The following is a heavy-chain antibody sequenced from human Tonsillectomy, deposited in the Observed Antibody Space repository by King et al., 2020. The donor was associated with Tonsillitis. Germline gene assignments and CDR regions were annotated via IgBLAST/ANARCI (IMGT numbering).Heavy chain of an antibody. CDR1: GFTFSSYG. CDR2: ISYDGSNK. J-gene: IGHJ6*03. V-gene: IGHV3-30*18. CDR3: AKAGEVVPAAIWGYYYYYMDV. D-gene: IGHD2-2*02. Sequence: VQLVESGGGVVQPGRSLRLSCAASGFTFSSYGMHWVRQAPGKGLEGVAVISYDGSNKYYADSVKGRFTISRDNSKKTLYLQVNSLRAEDTAEYFCAKAGEVVPAAIWGYYYYYMDVWGKGTTVTVSS.